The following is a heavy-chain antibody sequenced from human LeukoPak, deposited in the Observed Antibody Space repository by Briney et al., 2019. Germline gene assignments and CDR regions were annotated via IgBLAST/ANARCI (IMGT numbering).Heavy chain of an antibody. V-gene: IGHV4-59*01. CDR2: VYYGGST. D-gene: IGHD5-12*01. CDR3: ARGGIRGYSAFDNLDF. Sequence: SSETLSLTCAVSGVSINDFYWTWIRQAPGKGLEWIGYVYYGGSTNYNPSLKSRVSMSVDTSKNQFSLTLTSVTAADTAFYYCARGGIRGYSAFDNLDFWGLGTHVTVSS. CDR1: GVSINDFY. J-gene: IGHJ4*02.